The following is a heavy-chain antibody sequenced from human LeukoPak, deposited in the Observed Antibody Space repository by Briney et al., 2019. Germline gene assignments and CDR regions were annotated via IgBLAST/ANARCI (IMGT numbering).Heavy chain of an antibody. CDR2: INHSGST. CDR1: GGSFSGYY. CDR3: ARGKNAYCGGDCYYYYYGMDV. D-gene: IGHD2-21*02. V-gene: IGHV4-34*01. J-gene: IGHJ6*02. Sequence: SETLSLTCAVYGGSFSGYYWSWIRQPPGKGLEWIGEINHSGSTNYNPSLKSRVTISVDTSKNQFSLKLSSVTAADTAVYYCARGKNAYCGGDCYYYYYGMDVWGQGTTVTVSS.